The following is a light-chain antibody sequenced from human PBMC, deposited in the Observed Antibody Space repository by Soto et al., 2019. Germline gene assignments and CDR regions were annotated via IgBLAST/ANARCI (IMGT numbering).Light chain of an antibody. Sequence: QSALTQPRSVSGSPGQSGTISCTGTSNDIGTYNFVSWYQKHPGKAPKLIIYDVTKRPSGVPDRFSGSKSGNTASLTISGLQAEDEADYYCCSYAGTFVVFGGGTKLTVL. CDR1: SNDIGTYNF. CDR3: CSYAGTFVV. V-gene: IGLV2-11*01. CDR2: DVT. J-gene: IGLJ2*01.